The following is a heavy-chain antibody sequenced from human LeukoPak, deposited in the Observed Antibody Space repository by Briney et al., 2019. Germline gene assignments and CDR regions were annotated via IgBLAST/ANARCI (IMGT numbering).Heavy chain of an antibody. V-gene: IGHV3-64*01. CDR1: GFTFSSNA. CDR2: ISSNGGST. Sequence: QPGGSLRLSCAASGFTFSSNAMHWVRQAPGKGLEYVSAISSNGGSTYYANSVKGRFTISRDNSKNTLYLQMGSLRAEDMAVYYCARGYSYGFFDYWGQGTLVTVSS. CDR3: ARGYSYGFFDY. D-gene: IGHD5-18*01. J-gene: IGHJ4*02.